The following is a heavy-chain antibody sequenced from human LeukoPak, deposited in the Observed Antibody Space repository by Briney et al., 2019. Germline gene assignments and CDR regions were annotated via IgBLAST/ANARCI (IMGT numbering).Heavy chain of an antibody. V-gene: IGHV4-61*02. CDR3: ARDSDSYGFHAFDI. CDR2: IYTSGST. D-gene: IGHD5-18*01. Sequence: SETLSLTCTVSGGSISSSNYYWSWIRQPAGKGLEWIGRIYTSGSTNYNPSLKSRVTISVDTSKNQFSLKLSSVTAADTAVYYCARDSDSYGFHAFDIWGQGTMVTVSS. J-gene: IGHJ3*02. CDR1: GGSISSSNYY.